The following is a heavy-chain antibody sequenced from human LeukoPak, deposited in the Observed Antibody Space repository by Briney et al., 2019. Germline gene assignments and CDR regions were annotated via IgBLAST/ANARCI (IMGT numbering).Heavy chain of an antibody. J-gene: IGHJ3*02. CDR1: GGTFSSYA. D-gene: IGHD3-22*01. V-gene: IGHV1-69*05. CDR3: ARSRPHDSSGYYDAFDI. Sequence: SGKVSCKASGGTFSSYAISWVRQAPGRGLEWMGGIIPIFGTANYAQTFQGRVTITTDESTSTAYMELSSLRSEDTAVYYCARSRPHDSSGYYDAFDIWGQGTMVTVSS. CDR2: IIPIFGTA.